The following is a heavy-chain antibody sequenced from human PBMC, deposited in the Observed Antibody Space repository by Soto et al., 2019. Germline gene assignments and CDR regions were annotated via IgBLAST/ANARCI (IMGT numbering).Heavy chain of an antibody. CDR1: GGSISSSSYY. CDR2: IYYSGST. D-gene: IGHD6-19*01. CDR3: ARINSSGWCRYYYYYYGMDV. Sequence: QLQLQESGPGLVKPSETLSLTCTVSGGSISSSSYYWGWIRQPPGKGLEWIGSIYYSGSTYYNPSVERRVTISVDTSKNQFSLKLSSVTAADTAVYYCARINSSGWCRYYYYYYGMDVWGQGTTVTVSS. J-gene: IGHJ6*02. V-gene: IGHV4-39*01.